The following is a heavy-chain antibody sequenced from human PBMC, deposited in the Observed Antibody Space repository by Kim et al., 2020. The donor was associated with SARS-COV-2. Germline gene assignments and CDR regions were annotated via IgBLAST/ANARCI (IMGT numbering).Heavy chain of an antibody. CDR3: ARGTRRRITIFGVVMGYYYYMDG. Sequence: ASVKVSCKASGYTFTSYDINWVRQATGQGLEWMGWMNPNSGNTGYAQKFQGRVTMTRNTSISTAYMELSSLRSVDTAVYYCARGTRRRITIFGVVMGYYYYMDGWGKGPTITVSS. J-gene: IGHJ6*03. CDR1: GYTFTSYD. CDR2: MNPNSGNT. D-gene: IGHD3-3*01. V-gene: IGHV1-8*01.